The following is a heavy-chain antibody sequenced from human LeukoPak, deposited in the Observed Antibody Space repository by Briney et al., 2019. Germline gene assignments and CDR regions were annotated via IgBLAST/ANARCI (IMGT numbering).Heavy chain of an antibody. Sequence: GGSLRLSCAASGFTFSSHPMSCVRQAPGHGLEGVSAISGSGGSTYYTDTVKGRFTISRDNSKNTLSLQMNSLRAEDTAVFYCAKGGKSATYYFDYWGQGTVVTVSS. CDR2: ISGSGGST. V-gene: IGHV3-23*01. D-gene: IGHD3-10*01. CDR1: GFTFSSHP. J-gene: IGHJ4*02. CDR3: AKGGKSATYYFDY.